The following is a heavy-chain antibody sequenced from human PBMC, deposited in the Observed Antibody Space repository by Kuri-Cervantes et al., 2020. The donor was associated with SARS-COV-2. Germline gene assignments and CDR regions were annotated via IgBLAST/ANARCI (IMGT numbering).Heavy chain of an antibody. V-gene: IGHV3-7*01. CDR1: GFTFNDDW. J-gene: IGHJ6*03. CDR2: MRGDGGEQ. D-gene: IGHD3-10*01. Sequence: GESLKISCVGSGFTFNDDWMSWVRQAPGKGLEWVAIMRGDGGEQYYADSVRGRFSISRDNSKNSVYVEMNSLRAEDTAVYYCAKDFGFRGFYYYYYMDVWGKGTTVTVSS. CDR3: AKDFGFRGFYYYYYMDV.